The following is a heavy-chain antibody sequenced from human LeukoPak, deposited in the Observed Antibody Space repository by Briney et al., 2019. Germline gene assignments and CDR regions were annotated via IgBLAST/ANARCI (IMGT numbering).Heavy chain of an antibody. CDR3: ARESSGYSYGYDY. CDR2: IYYSGST. Sequence: SETLSLTCTASGGSISSYYWSWIRQPPGKGLEWIGYIYYSGSTNYNPSLKSRVTISVDTSKNQFSLKLSSVTAADTAVYYCARESSGYSYGYDYWGQGTLVTVSS. CDR1: GGSISSYY. D-gene: IGHD5-18*01. V-gene: IGHV4-59*01. J-gene: IGHJ4*02.